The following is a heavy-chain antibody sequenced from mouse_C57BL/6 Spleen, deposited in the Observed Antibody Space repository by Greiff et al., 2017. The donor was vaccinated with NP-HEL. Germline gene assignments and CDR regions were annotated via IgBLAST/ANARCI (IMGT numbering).Heavy chain of an antibody. D-gene: IGHD1-1*01. Sequence: VQLKESGPGLVKPSQSLSLTCSVTGYSITSGYYWNWIRQFPGNKLEWMGYISYDGSNNYNPSLKNRISITRDTSKNQFFLKLNSVTTEDTATYYCARGILRLGWYFDVWGTGTTVTVSS. CDR3: ARGILRLGWYFDV. CDR2: ISYDGSN. CDR1: GYSITSGYY. J-gene: IGHJ1*03. V-gene: IGHV3-6*01.